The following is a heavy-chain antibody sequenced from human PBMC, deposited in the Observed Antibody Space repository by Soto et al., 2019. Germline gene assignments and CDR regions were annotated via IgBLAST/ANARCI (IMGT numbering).Heavy chain of an antibody. CDR3: ARDLGSGYERGDY. V-gene: IGHV1-69*12. D-gene: IGHD3-22*01. CDR2: IISLFGTP. J-gene: IGHJ4*02. Sequence: QVQLVQSGGEVKKPGSSVKVSCKASGDTFTNHVFNWVRQAPGQGLEWMGGIISLFGTPHYAQRFQGRVTITADESTATSYMQLSSLRSEDTAVSYCARDLGSGYERGDYWGQGTLVTVSS. CDR1: GDTFTNHV.